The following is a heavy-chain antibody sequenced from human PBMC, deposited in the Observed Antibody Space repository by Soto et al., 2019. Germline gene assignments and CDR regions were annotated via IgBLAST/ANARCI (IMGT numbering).Heavy chain of an antibody. Sequence: SETLSLTCTVSGGSISSSSYYWGWIRQPPGKGLEWIGSIYYSGITYYNPSLKSRVTISVDTSKNQFSLKLSSVTAADTAVYYCARQEVGIYYGSGSYYNVKGDFDYWGQGTLVTVSS. D-gene: IGHD3-10*01. CDR3: ARQEVGIYYGSGSYYNVKGDFDY. J-gene: IGHJ4*02. CDR1: GGSISSSSYY. CDR2: IYYSGIT. V-gene: IGHV4-39*01.